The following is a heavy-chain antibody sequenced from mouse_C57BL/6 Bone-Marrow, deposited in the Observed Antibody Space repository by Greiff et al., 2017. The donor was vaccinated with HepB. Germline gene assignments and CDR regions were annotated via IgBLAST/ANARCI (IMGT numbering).Heavy chain of an antibody. CDR3: ARDDDWFAY. Sequence: VQLKESGGGLVKPGGSLKLSCAASGFTFSDYGMHWVRQAPEKGLEWVAYISSGSSTIDYADTVKGRFTISRDNAKNTLFLQMTSLGSEDTAMYYCARDDDWFAYWGQGTLVTVSA. CDR1: GFTFSDYG. CDR2: ISSGSSTI. V-gene: IGHV5-17*01. J-gene: IGHJ3*01.